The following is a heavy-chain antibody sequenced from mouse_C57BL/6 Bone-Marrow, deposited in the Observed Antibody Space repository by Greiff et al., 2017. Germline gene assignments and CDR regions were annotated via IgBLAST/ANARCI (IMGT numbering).Heavy chain of an antibody. CDR3: ASVHYYGSGGY. CDR2: IHPNSGST. D-gene: IGHD1-1*01. V-gene: IGHV1-64*01. CDR1: GYTFTSYW. Sequence: QVQLQQPGAELVKPGASVKLSCKASGYTFTSYWMHWVKQRPGQGLEWIGRIHPNSGSTNYNEKFKSKATLTVDKSSSTAYMRLSSLTSEDSAVYYCASVHYYGSGGYWGQGTTLTVSS. J-gene: IGHJ2*01.